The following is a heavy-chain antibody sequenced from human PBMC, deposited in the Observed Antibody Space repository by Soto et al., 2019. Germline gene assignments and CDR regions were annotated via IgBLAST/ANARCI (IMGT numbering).Heavy chain of an antibody. Sequence: QVQLVESGGGLVQTSGSLRIACVASGFTFSDYYMSWVRQAPGKGLGWVSYISSSGNTIYYADSVKGRFTISRDNAKNSVYLQMNRLRAEDTALYFCAKMSSENYYDPVFSWGQGTLVTVSS. V-gene: IGHV3-11*01. CDR3: AKMSSENYYDPVFS. D-gene: IGHD3-22*01. J-gene: IGHJ4*02. CDR2: ISSSGNTI. CDR1: GFTFSDYY.